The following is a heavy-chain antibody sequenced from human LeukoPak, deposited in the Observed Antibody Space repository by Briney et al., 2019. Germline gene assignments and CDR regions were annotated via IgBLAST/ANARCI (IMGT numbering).Heavy chain of an antibody. CDR3: ARDRAMDDY. J-gene: IGHJ4*02. V-gene: IGHV3-7*01. CDR2: INQDGSEE. CDR1: GFIFSNYW. D-gene: IGHD3-10*01. Sequence: GGSLRLPCATSGFIFSNYWMNWVRQTPGKGLEWVANINQDGSEENYVDPVKGRFTISRDNAKNSLYLQMNSLRAEDTAVYYCARDRAMDDYWGQGTLVTVSS.